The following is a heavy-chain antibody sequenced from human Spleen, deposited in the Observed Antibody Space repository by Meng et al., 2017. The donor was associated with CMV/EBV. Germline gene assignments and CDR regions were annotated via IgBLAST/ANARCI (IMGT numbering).Heavy chain of an antibody. CDR2: INHYSGNT. Sequence: NAGGYITTGYYMCCVRHQLRGRREWLRGINHYSGNTNYNQNFQGRVTMIIDTSNSTAYMELSRVTSADTAVYYCARTVEAEDVYDCDCWGQGTLVTVSS. D-gene: IGHD5/OR15-5a*01. CDR1: GYITTGYY. J-gene: IGHJ4*02. V-gene: IGHV1-2*02. CDR3: ARTVEAEDVYDCDC.